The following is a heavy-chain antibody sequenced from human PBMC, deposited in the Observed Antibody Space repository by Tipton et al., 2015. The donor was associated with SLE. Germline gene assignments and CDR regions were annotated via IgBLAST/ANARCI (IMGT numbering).Heavy chain of an antibody. V-gene: IGHV4-38-2*01. CDR1: GYSITSDYY. Sequence: TLSLTCEVSGYSITSDYYWGWIRQPPGEGLEWIGSIFHSGTTYHNPSLKSRVTISVDKSNNQFSLRVNSVTAADTAVYYCARGFYAADFWSGYFFNWFDPWGPGTLVTVSS. J-gene: IGHJ5*02. D-gene: IGHD3-3*01. CDR2: IFHSGTT. CDR3: ARGFYAADFWSGYFFNWFDP.